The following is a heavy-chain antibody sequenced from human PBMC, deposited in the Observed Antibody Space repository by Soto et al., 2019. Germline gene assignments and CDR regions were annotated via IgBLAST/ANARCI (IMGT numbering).Heavy chain of an antibody. CDR3: ARGKTIFGDYYYYYMDV. J-gene: IGHJ6*03. CDR1: GFTFSSYA. Sequence: PGGSLRLSYAASGFTFSSYAMSWVRQAPGKGLEWVSAISGSGGSTYYADSVKGRFTISRHNSKNTLYLQMNSLRAEDTAVYYCARGKTIFGDYYYYYMDVWGKGTTVTVSS. CDR2: ISGSGGST. V-gene: IGHV3-23*01. D-gene: IGHD3-3*01.